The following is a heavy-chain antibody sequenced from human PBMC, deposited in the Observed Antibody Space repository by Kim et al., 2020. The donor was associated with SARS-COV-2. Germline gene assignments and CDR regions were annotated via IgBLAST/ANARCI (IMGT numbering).Heavy chain of an antibody. J-gene: IGHJ3*02. CDR3: AKMMVRTTYDI. CDR2: ST. D-gene: IGHD3-10*01. V-gene: IGHV3-23*01. Sequence: STYHADTVKGRFTISRDNSKNTMYLQLNSLRAEDTAIYYCAKMMVRTTYDIWGLGTLVTVSS.